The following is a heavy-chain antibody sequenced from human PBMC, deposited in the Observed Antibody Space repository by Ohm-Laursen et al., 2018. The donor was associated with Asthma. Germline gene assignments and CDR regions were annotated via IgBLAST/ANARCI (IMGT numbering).Heavy chain of an antibody. D-gene: IGHD3-22*01. J-gene: IGHJ4*02. CDR1: GDSISSGNNY. CDR3: ARGSFYYESTGYYFFDH. CDR2: IYYSGNT. Sequence: TLSLTCTVSGDSISSGNNYWSWIRQHPTKGLEWIGYIYYSGNTYSNPSLRSRVAISVDTSTNQFSLNLTSVTAADTAVYYCARGSFYYESTGYYFFDHWGQGALVTVPS. V-gene: IGHV4-31*03.